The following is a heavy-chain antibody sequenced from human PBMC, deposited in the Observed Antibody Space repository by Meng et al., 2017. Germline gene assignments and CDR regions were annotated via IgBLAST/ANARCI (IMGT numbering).Heavy chain of an antibody. V-gene: IGHV3-30*01. CDR2: ISYDGSNK. Sequence: GESLKISCAASGFTFSSYAMHWVRQAPGKGLEWVAVISYDGSNKYYADSVKGRFTISGDNSKNTLYVQMNSLRAEDTAVYYCARESGYSSGWNYFDYWGQGTLVTVSS. J-gene: IGHJ4*02. D-gene: IGHD6-19*01. CDR3: ARESGYSSGWNYFDY. CDR1: GFTFSSYA.